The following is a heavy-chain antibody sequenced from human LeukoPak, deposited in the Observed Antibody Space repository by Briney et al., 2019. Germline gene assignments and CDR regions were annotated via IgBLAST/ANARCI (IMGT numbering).Heavy chain of an antibody. J-gene: IGHJ4*02. CDR3: ARDSGDYVYDY. Sequence: GGSLRLSCAAPGFTFSSYAMSRVRQAPGKGLEWVSGISGSGGSTYYADSVQGRFTISRDSSKNTLYLQMNSLRAEDTAVYYCARDSGDYVYDYWGQGTLVTVSS. D-gene: IGHD4-17*01. V-gene: IGHV3-23*01. CDR2: ISGSGGST. CDR1: GFTFSSYA.